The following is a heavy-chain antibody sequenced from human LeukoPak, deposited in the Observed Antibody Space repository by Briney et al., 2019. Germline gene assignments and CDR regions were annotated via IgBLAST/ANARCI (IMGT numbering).Heavy chain of an antibody. CDR1: GFIVSNNY. V-gene: IGHV3-53*01. D-gene: IGHD2-15*01. Sequence: GGSLRLSCAASGFIVSNNYMTWVRQAPGKGLEWVSIISGGGSTFYADSVKGRFTISRDTSKNTLYLQMKSLRAEDTAVYYCARDHRYCSGGSCYEAFFDYWGQGTLVTVS. CDR3: ARDHRYCSGGSCYEAFFDY. J-gene: IGHJ4*02. CDR2: ISGGGST.